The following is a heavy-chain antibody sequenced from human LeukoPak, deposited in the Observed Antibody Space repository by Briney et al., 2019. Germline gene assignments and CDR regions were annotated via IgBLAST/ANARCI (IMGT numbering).Heavy chain of an antibody. Sequence: SETLSLTCTVSGGSISSYYWSWIRQPAGKGLEWIGRIYTSGSTNYNPSLKSRVTMSVDTSKNQFSLRLSSVTAADTAVYYCARDGMVAYYDFSSGYYQYNWFDPWGQGTLVTVSS. CDR1: GGSISSYY. CDR3: ARDGMVAYYDFSSGYYQYNWFDP. D-gene: IGHD3-3*01. V-gene: IGHV4-4*07. J-gene: IGHJ5*02. CDR2: IYTSGST.